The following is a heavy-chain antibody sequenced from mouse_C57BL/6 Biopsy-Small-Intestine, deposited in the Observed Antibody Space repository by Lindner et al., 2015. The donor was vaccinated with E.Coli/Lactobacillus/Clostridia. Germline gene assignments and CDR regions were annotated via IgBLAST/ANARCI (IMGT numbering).Heavy chain of an antibody. Sequence: SSYAISWVRQAPGQGLEWMGGIIPIFGTANYAQKFQGRVTITADESTSTAYMELSSLRSEDTAVYYCASRPRYSSSWYENYYYGMDVWGQGTTVTVSS. D-gene: IGHD1-1*01. CDR1: SSYA. CDR2: IIPIFGTA. CDR3: ASRPRYSSSWYENYYYGMDV. J-gene: IGHJ1*01. V-gene: IGHV1-81*01.